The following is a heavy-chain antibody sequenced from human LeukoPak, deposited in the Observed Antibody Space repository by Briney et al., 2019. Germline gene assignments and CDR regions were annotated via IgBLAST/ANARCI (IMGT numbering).Heavy chain of an antibody. J-gene: IGHJ4*02. D-gene: IGHD5-12*01. V-gene: IGHV1-18*01. Sequence: ASVSVSCKTSGYTFSTYAVSWVRQAPGQGLEWLGWISPYNGNRDFVQKLHGRVILTTDTSTINAYMELQSLRYDDTAIYYCARERGYGGDVGGNDYWGQGTLVPVT. CDR2: ISPYNGNR. CDR1: GYTFSTYA. CDR3: ARERGYGGDVGGNDY.